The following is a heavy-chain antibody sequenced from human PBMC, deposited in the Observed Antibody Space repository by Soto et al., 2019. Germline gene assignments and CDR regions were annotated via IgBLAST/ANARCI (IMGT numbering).Heavy chain of an antibody. J-gene: IGHJ3*02. D-gene: IGHD2-15*01. CDR2: NYYSGST. CDR1: GGSISSSSYY. Sequence: QLPLQESGPGLVKPSETLSLTCTVSGGSISSSSYYWGWNRQHPGKGLEWIGSNYYSGSTYYNPSLSSRVNISVGTSTIHFSLKLGSVTAADTAVYYCATRLGYCSGGSCYLGAFDIWGQGTMVTVSS. CDR3: ATRLGYCSGGSCYLGAFDI. V-gene: IGHV4-39*02.